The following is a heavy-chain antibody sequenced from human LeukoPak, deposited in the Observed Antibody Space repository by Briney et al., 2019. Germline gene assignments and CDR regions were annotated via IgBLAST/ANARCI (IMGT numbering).Heavy chain of an antibody. J-gene: IGHJ6*02. V-gene: IGHV3-53*01. CDR2: IYSGGST. CDR1: GFTVSSNY. D-gene: IGHD6-19*01. CDR3: ARDSGYSSGWCPGYYYGMDV. Sequence: GGSLRLSCAASGFTVSSNYMSWVRQAPGKGLEWVSVIYSGGSTYYADSVKGRFTISRDNSKNTLYLQMNSLRAEDTAVYYCARDSGYSSGWCPGYYYGMDVWGQGTTVTVSS.